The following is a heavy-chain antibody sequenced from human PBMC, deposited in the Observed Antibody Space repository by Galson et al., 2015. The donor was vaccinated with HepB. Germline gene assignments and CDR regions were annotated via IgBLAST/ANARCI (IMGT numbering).Heavy chain of an antibody. CDR1: GYNFTNYA. Sequence: SVKVSYKASGYNFTNYAMNWVRQAPGQGLEWMGWINTNTGNPTYAQDFTGRFVFSLDTSVSTAYLQISSLKAEDTAVYYCARDGARRLYNWFDPWGQGTLVTISS. V-gene: IGHV7-4-1*02. J-gene: IGHJ5*02. CDR2: INTNTGNP. CDR3: ARDGARRLYNWFDP. D-gene: IGHD1-14*01.